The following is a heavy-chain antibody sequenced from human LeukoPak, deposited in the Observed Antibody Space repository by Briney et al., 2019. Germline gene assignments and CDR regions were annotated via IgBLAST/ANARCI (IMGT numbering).Heavy chain of an antibody. CDR3: ARGRGLGVVSPYFDY. D-gene: IGHD3-3*01. J-gene: IGHJ4*02. Sequence: PGGSLRLSCTASGFTFSTHAMTWVRQAPGKGLEWVSSIGTRSDDTYYADSVKGRFTFSRDNSKNTLYLQMDSLRAEDTAVYYCARGRGLGVVSPYFDYWGQGTLVTVSS. V-gene: IGHV3-23*01. CDR2: IGTRSDDT. CDR1: GFTFSTHA.